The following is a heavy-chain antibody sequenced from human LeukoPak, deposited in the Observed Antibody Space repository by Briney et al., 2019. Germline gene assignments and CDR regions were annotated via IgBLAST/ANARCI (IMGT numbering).Heavy chain of an antibody. CDR1: GFTFRSYG. CDR2: IRYDETDK. V-gene: IGHV3-30*02. Sequence: GGSLRLSCAASGFTFRSYGMHWVRQATGKGLEWVAFIRYDETDKYYADPVKGRFTISRDNSKNTLYLQMSSLRAEDTAVYYCAKATNYYYMDVWGKGTTVTVSS. J-gene: IGHJ6*03. CDR3: AKATNYYYMDV.